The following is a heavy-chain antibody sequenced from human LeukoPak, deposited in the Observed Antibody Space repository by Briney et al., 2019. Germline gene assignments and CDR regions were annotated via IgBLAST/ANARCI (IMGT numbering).Heavy chain of an antibody. CDR2: IKEDGSIG. J-gene: IGHJ5*02. Sequence: GGSLRLSCAASGFTFSNYWMSWVRQAPGKGLEWVAYIKEDGSIGDYVDSVNGRFTVSRDNAKNSLYLQMNNLRAEHTAVYYCVTQQLAPPWGQGTLVTVSS. V-gene: IGHV3-7*01. CDR1: GFTFSNYW. CDR3: VTQQLAPP. D-gene: IGHD5-24*01.